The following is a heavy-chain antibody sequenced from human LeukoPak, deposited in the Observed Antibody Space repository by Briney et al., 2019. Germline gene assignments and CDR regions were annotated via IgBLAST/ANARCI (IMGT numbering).Heavy chain of an antibody. Sequence: GGSLRLSCAASGFTFSSYWMSWVRQAPGKGLEWVANIKQDGSEKYYVDSVKGRFTISRDNAKNSLYLQMNGLRAEDTAVYYCARDYYHNNYYMDAWGKGTTVTVSS. CDR3: ARDYYHNNYYMDA. V-gene: IGHV3-7*01. J-gene: IGHJ6*03. D-gene: IGHD3-22*01. CDR1: GFTFSSYW. CDR2: IKQDGSEK.